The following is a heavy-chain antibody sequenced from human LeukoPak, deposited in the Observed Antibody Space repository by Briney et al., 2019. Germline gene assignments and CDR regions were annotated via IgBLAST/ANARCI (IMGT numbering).Heavy chain of an antibody. Sequence: PGGSLRLSCAASDFTFSNYGMNWVRQAPGKGLEWVSYISSGSSTIYYADSVKGRFTISRDNAKNSLYLQMNSLRAEDTAVYYCARDGARSSSWDYYFDYWGQGTLVTVSS. CDR2: ISSGSSTI. J-gene: IGHJ4*02. CDR3: ARDGARSSSWDYYFDY. CDR1: DFTFSNYG. D-gene: IGHD6-13*01. V-gene: IGHV3-48*04.